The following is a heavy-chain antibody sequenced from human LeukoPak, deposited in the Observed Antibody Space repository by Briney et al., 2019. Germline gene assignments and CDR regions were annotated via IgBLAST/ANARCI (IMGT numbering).Heavy chain of an antibody. CDR1: GYTFTSYG. Sequence: ASVKVSCKASGYTFTSYGISWVRQAPGQGLEWMGWMNPNSGNTGYAQKFQGRVTMTRNTSISTAYMELSSLRSEDTAVYYCASLGNSEYYDILTGPHWGQGTLVTVSS. CDR3: ASLGNSEYYDILTGPH. V-gene: IGHV1-8*02. D-gene: IGHD3-9*01. CDR2: MNPNSGNT. J-gene: IGHJ4*02.